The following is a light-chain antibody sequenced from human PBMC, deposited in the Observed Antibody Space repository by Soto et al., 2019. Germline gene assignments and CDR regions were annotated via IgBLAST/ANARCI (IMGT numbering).Light chain of an antibody. CDR3: SSYTSSSTLV. V-gene: IGLV2-14*01. J-gene: IGLJ1*01. CDR1: NSDVGGYNF. Sequence: QSALTQPAFVSGSPGQSITISCTGTNSDVGGYNFVSWYQQHPGKVPKLMIYDVTNRPSGVSNRFSGSKSGNTASQSISGLHAEDEADYYGSSYTSSSTLVFGTGTQLTVL. CDR2: DVT.